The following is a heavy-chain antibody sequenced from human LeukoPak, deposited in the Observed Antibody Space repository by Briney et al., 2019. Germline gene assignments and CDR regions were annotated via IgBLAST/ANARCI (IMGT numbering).Heavy chain of an antibody. J-gene: IGHJ5*02. CDR2: IAPPGTT. CDR3: ARELLEWQLRDWFDP. V-gene: IGHV4-61*02. D-gene: IGHD3-3*01. CDR1: GDPITSGGYY. Sequence: SETLSLTCTVSGDPITSGGYYWSWIRRPAGKGLEWIGRIAPPGTTSDKSSLSSRVPISVDTSKTQVSLNLSSVTAADTAVYFCARELLEWQLRDWFDPWGEGTLVTVSS.